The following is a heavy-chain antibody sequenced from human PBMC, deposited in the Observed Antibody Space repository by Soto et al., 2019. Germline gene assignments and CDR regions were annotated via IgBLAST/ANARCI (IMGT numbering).Heavy chain of an antibody. CDR2: IYYSGST. J-gene: IGHJ2*01. Sequence: QLQLQESGPGLVKPSETLSLTCTVSGGSISSSSYYWGWIRQPPGKGLEWIGSIYYSGSTYYNPSLKSRVTVSVDTSKNQFSLKLGSVTAADTAVYYCAITFRTYYDFWSGPDWYFDLWGRGTLVTVSS. CDR3: AITFRTYYDFWSGPDWYFDL. V-gene: IGHV4-39*01. CDR1: GGSISSSSYY. D-gene: IGHD3-3*01.